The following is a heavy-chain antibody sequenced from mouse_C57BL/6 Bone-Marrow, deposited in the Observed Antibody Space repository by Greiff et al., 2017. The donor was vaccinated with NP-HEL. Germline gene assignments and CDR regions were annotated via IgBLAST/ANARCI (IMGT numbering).Heavy chain of an antibody. CDR3: ALITTGHNV. CDR1: GYTFTSYW. D-gene: IGHD1-1*01. V-gene: IGHV1-64*01. Sequence: QVQLQQPGAELVKPGASVKLSCKASGYTFTSYWMHWVKQRPGHGLEWLGMIHPNSGSTNYNEKFKSKATLTVDKSSSTAYMQLSSLTSEDSAVYYCALITTGHNVWGTGTTVTVSS. J-gene: IGHJ1*03. CDR2: IHPNSGST.